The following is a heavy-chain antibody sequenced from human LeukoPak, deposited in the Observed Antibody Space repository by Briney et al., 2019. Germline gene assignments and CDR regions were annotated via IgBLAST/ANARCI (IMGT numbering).Heavy chain of an antibody. CDR1: GYTFTSYG. Sequence: ASVKVSCKASGYTFTSYGISWVRQAPGQGLEWMGWISAYNGNTNYAQKLQGRVTITADESTSTAYMELSSLRSEDTAVYYCASGPLTIFGVVSGAFDIWGQGTMVTVSS. CDR2: ISAYNGNT. V-gene: IGHV1-18*01. D-gene: IGHD3-3*01. J-gene: IGHJ3*02. CDR3: ASGPLTIFGVVSGAFDI.